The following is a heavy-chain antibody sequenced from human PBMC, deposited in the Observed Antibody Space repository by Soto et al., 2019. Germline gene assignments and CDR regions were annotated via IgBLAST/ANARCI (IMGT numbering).Heavy chain of an antibody. D-gene: IGHD2-15*01. CDR1: GFTFSSYA. CDR2: ISSNGGST. J-gene: IGHJ3*02. Sequence: EVQLVESGGGLVQPGGSLRLSCAASGFTFSSYAMHWVRQAPGKGLEYVSAISSNGGSTYYAKSVKGRFTISRDNSKNTLYLQMGSLRAEDMAVYYCARLRGYCSGGSCYPALGAFDIWGQGTMVTVSS. V-gene: IGHV3-64*01. CDR3: ARLRGYCSGGSCYPALGAFDI.